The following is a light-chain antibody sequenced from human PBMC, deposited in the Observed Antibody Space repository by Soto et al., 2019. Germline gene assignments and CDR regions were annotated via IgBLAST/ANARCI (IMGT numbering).Light chain of an antibody. V-gene: IGLV2-14*01. J-gene: IGLJ1*01. Sequence: QSVLAQPASVSGSPGQSITISCTGTSSDVGGYNYVSWYQQHPGKAPKLMIYEVSNRPSGVSNRFSGSKSGNTASLTISGLQAEDEADYYCSSYTSSSTSPYVFGTGTKVT. CDR1: SSDVGGYNY. CDR2: EVS. CDR3: SSYTSSSTSPYV.